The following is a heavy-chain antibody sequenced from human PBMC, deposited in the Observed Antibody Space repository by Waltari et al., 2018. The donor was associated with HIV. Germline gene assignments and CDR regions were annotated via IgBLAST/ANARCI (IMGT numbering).Heavy chain of an antibody. CDR1: GGSISSYY. D-gene: IGHD6-13*01. J-gene: IGHJ6*02. V-gene: IGHV4-4*07. CDR3: ARFVGSSWVHGMDV. Sequence: QVQLQESGPGLVKPSETLSLTCTVSGGSISSYYWSWIRQPAGKGLEWIGRIYTSGSTTYNPSLESRVTMSVDTSKNQCSLKLSSVTAADTAVYYCARFVGSSWVHGMDVWGQGTTVTVSS. CDR2: IYTSGST.